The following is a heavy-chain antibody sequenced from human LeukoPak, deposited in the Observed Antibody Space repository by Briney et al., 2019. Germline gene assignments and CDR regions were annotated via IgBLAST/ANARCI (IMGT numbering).Heavy chain of an antibody. CDR1: GGSISSYY. J-gene: IGHJ5*02. CDR2: IYYSGTT. Sequence: SETLSLTCTVSGGSISSYYWSWIRQPPGKGLEWIGYIYYSGTTNYNPSLKSRVTISVDTSKNQFSLKLSSVTAADTAVYYCARQGSLDYDFWSGYYLNWFDPWGQGTLVTVSS. CDR3: ARQGSLDYDFWSGYYLNWFDP. V-gene: IGHV4-59*08. D-gene: IGHD3-3*01.